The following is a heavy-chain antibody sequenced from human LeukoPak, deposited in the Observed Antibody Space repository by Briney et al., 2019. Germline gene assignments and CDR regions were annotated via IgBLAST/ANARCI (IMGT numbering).Heavy chain of an antibody. J-gene: IGHJ5*02. CDR1: GGSISSSNW. V-gene: IGHV4-4*02. CDR2: IYHSGST. D-gene: IGHD1-7*01. CDR3: AREPNYGVENWFDP. Sequence: ASGTLSLTCAVSGGSISSSNWWSWVRQPPGKGLEWIGEIYHSGSTNYNPSLKSRVTISVDKSKNQFSLKLSSVTAADTAVYYRAREPNYGVENWFDPWGQGTLVTVSS.